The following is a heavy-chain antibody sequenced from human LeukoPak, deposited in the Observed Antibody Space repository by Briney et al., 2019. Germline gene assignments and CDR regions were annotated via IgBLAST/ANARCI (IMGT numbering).Heavy chain of an antibody. CDR2: IWYDGSNK. D-gene: IGHD5-12*01. CDR3: AREVDSGSPGPGY. CDR1: GFTFRTYG. J-gene: IGHJ4*02. V-gene: IGHV3-33*01. Sequence: GALRLSCAAPGFTFRTYGMHWVRQAPGKGLEWVAVIWYDGSNKYYADSVKGRFTISRDNSKNTLYLQMNSLRAEDTAVYYCAREVDSGSPGPGYWGQGTLVTVSS.